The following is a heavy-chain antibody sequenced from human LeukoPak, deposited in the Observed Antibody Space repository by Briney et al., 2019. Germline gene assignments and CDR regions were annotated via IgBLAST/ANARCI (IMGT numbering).Heavy chain of an antibody. CDR2: IYHSGST. D-gene: IGHD6-13*01. CDR1: GYSISSGYY. V-gene: IGHV4-38-2*02. CDR3: ARDWYSSSWYNSLSWFDP. Sequence: PSETLSLTCTVSGYSISSGYYWGWIRQPPGQGLEWSGSIYHSGSTYYNPSLKSRVTISVDTSKNQFSLKLSSVTAADTAVYYCARDWYSSSWYNSLSWFDPWGQGTLVTVSS. J-gene: IGHJ5*02.